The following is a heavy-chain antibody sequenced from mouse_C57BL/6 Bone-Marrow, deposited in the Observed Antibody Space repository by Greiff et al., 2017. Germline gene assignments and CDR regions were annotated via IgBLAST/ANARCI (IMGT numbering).Heavy chain of an antibody. CDR1: GYTFTSYW. D-gene: IGHD2-3*01. CDR3: ERPIYDGYTWYFDV. CDR2: IDPSDSYT. J-gene: IGHJ1*03. V-gene: IGHV1-69*01. Sequence: VQLQQPGAELVMPGASVKLSCKASGYTFTSYWMHWVKQRPGQGLEWIGEIDPSDSYTNYNQKFKGKSTLTVDKSSSTAYMPLSSLKSEDSAVYYCERPIYDGYTWYFDVWGTGTTVTVSS.